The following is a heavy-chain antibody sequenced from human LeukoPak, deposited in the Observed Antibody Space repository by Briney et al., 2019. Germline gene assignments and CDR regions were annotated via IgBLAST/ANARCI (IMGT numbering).Heavy chain of an antibody. D-gene: IGHD2-15*01. J-gene: IGHJ4*02. CDR1: GFTFSSYA. V-gene: IGHV3-23*01. Sequence: GGSLRLSCAASGFTFSSYAMYWVRQAPGKGLEWVSAVSGSGASTYYADSVKGRFTISRDNSRNTLYLQVNTLRAEDTAVYYCAKMTSGGSCFQSDYWGQGTLVTVSS. CDR2: VSGSGAST. CDR3: AKMTSGGSCFQSDY.